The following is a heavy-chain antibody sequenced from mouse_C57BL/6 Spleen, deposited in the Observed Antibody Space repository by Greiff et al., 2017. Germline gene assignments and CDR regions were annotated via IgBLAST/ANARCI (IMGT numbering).Heavy chain of an antibody. D-gene: IGHD2-1*01. Sequence: QVQLQQPGAELVRPGTSVKLSCKASGYTFTSYWMHWVKQRPGQGLEWIGVIDPSDSYTNYNQKFKGKATLTVDTSSSTAYMQLSSLTSEDSAVYYCAREGDYGNPFDYWGQGTTLTVSS. CDR2: IDPSDSYT. V-gene: IGHV1-59*01. J-gene: IGHJ2*01. CDR1: GYTFTSYW. CDR3: AREGDYGNPFDY.